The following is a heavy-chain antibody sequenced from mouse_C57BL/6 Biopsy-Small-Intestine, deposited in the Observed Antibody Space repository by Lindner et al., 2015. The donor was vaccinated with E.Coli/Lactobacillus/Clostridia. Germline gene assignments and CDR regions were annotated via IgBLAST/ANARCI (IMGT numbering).Heavy chain of an antibody. V-gene: IGHV1-82*01. D-gene: IGHD1-1*01. J-gene: IGHJ2*01. Sequence: VQLQESGPELVKPGASVKISCKASGNAFSSSWMNWVKQRPGKGLEWIGRIYPGDGDTDYNGKFKGKATLTADKSSTTAYMQLSSLTSEDSAVYFCAPFITTVDYNFDHWGQGTTLTVSS. CDR3: APFITTVDYNFDH. CDR1: GNAFSSSW. CDR2: IYPGDGDT.